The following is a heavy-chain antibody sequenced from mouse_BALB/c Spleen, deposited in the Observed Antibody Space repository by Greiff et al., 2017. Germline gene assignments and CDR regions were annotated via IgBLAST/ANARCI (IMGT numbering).Heavy chain of an antibody. CDR3: ARSHYYGSSWFAD. CDR2: ISSGSSTI. J-gene: IGHJ3*01. Sequence: EVKLMESGGGLVQPGGSRKLSCAASGFTFSSFGMHWVRQAPEKGLEWVAYISSGSSTIYYADTVKGRFTISRDNPKNTLFLQMTSLSSEDTAMYYCARSHYYGSSWFADGGQGTLVTVSA. V-gene: IGHV5-17*02. CDR1: GFTFSSFG. D-gene: IGHD1-1*01.